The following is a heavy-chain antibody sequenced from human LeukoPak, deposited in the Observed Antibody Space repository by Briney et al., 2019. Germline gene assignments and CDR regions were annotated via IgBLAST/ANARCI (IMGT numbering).Heavy chain of an antibody. D-gene: IGHD5-24*01. V-gene: IGHV3-7*01. Sequence: GGSLRLSCAASGFTFSSYWMSWVRQALGKGLEWVANIKRDGSEKYYVDSVKGRFTISRDNAKNSLYLQMNSLRAEDTAVYYCARVLRGGEMATNFDYWGQGTLVTVSS. CDR1: GFTFSSYW. J-gene: IGHJ4*02. CDR3: ARVLRGGEMATNFDY. CDR2: IKRDGSEK.